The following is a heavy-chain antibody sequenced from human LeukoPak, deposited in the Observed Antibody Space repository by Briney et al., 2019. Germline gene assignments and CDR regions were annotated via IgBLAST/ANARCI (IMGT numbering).Heavy chain of an antibody. D-gene: IGHD6-13*01. CDR3: AKDRDSSWYVIWFDP. J-gene: IGHJ5*02. V-gene: IGHV3-23*01. CDR1: GFTFSSYA. CDR2: ISGSGGST. Sequence: GGSLRLSCAASGFTFSSYAMSWVRQALGKGLEWVSAISGSGGSTYYADSVKGRFTISRDNSKNTLYLQMNSLRAEDTAVYYCAKDRDSSWYVIWFDPWGQGTLVTVSS.